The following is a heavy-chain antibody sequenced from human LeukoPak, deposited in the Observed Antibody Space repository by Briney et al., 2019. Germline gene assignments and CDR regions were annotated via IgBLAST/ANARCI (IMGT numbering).Heavy chain of an antibody. CDR1: GFTFSSYA. Sequence: PGGSLRLSRAASGFTFSSYAMSWVRQAPGKGLEWVSAISGSGGSTYYADSVKGRFTISRDNSKNTLYLQMNSLRAEDTAVYYCAKEGRSGYCSSTSCSTYYFDYWGQGTLVTVSS. D-gene: IGHD2-2*03. CDR3: AKEGRSGYCSSTSCSTYYFDY. V-gene: IGHV3-23*01. CDR2: ISGSGGST. J-gene: IGHJ4*02.